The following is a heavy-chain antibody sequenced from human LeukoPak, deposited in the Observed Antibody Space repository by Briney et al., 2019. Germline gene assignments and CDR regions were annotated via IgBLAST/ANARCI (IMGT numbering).Heavy chain of an antibody. CDR3: ARDVANVMITFGGVIGRYFDY. J-gene: IGHJ4*02. V-gene: IGHV1-18*01. Sequence: ASVMVSCKASGYTFTSYGISWVRQAPGQGLEWMGWISAYNGNTNYAQKLQGRVTMTTDTSTSTAYMELRSLRSDDTAVYYCARDVANVMITFGGVIGRYFDYWGQGTLVTVSS. D-gene: IGHD3-16*02. CDR1: GYTFTSYG. CDR2: ISAYNGNT.